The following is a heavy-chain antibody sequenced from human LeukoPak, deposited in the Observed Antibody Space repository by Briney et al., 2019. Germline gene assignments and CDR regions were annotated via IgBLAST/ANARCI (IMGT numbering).Heavy chain of an antibody. V-gene: IGHV1-18*01. CDR2: ISAYNGNT. Sequence: AASVKVSCKASGYTFTSYGISWVRQAPGQGLEWMGWISAYNGNTNYAQKLQGRVTMTTDTSTSTAHMELRSLRSDDTAVYYCARDLGYSNFPDYWGQGTLVTVSS. CDR3: ARDLGYSNFPDY. CDR1: GYTFTSYG. D-gene: IGHD4-11*01. J-gene: IGHJ4*02.